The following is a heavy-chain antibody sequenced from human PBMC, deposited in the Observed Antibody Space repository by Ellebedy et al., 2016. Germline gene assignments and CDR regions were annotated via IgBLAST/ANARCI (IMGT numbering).Heavy chain of an antibody. D-gene: IGHD1-26*01. V-gene: IGHV3-66*01. CDR2: IYSGGST. CDR3: ARDISGSYDY. Sequence: GESLKISCAASGFTVSSNYMSWVRQAPGKGLGWVSVIYSGGSTYYADSVKGRFTVSRDNSKNTLYLQMNSLRAEDTAVYYCARDISGSYDYWGQGTLVTVSS. CDR1: GFTVSSNY. J-gene: IGHJ4*02.